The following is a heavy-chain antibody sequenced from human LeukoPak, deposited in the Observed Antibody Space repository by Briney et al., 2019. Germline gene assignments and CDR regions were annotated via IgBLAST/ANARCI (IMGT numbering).Heavy chain of an antibody. CDR2: IYDTGTPT. D-gene: IGHD6-19*01. J-gene: IGHJ4*02. CDR1: GGSISSYY. Sequence: PSETLSLTCTVSGGSISSYYWSWIRQPPGEGLDYIGFIYDTGTPTNYNPLLKSRVTLSVDTSKNQFSLRMNSVTAADTAVYYCARLTKGEQWLAYYFDYWGQGALVTVSS. CDR3: ARLTKGEQWLAYYFDY. V-gene: IGHV4-59*08.